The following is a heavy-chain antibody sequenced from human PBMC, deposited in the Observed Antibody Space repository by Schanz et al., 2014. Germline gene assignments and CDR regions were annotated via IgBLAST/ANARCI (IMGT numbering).Heavy chain of an antibody. Sequence: RLSCASSGFTFRSYAISWVRPSPGNVLEWVSVISCRGAPTYYADSVTGQFTISRDNPRKTVYFQMRRLRHQETAVYYPARITKTVIMRSIDGLDLERIKDS. J-gene: IGHJ5*01. V-gene: IGHV3-23*01. CDR2: ISCRGAPT. D-gene: IGHD1-1*01. CDR1: GFTFRSYA. CDR3: ARITKTVIMRSIDGLDLERIKDS.